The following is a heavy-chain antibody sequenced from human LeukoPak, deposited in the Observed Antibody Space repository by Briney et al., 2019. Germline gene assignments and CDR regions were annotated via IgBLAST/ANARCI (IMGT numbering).Heavy chain of an antibody. J-gene: IGHJ3*02. CDR3: ARGDAFDI. CDR2: IKEDGSEK. Sequence: GGSLRLSCAASAFTFRTYWMSWVRQAPRKALEWVATIKEDGSEKYYVDSVKGRYTISRDNARNSLYLQMNSLGVEDTAVYYCARGDAFDIWGQGTMVTVSS. CDR1: AFTFRTYW. V-gene: IGHV3-7*01.